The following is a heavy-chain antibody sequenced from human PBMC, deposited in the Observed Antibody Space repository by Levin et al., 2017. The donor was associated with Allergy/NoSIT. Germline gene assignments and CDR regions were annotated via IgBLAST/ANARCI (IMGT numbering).Heavy chain of an antibody. J-gene: IGHJ5*02. V-gene: IGHV4-30-2*01. CDR1: GGSISSGGYS. CDR2: IYHSGST. D-gene: IGHD1-1*01. Sequence: SETLSLTCAVSGGSISSGGYSWSWIRQPPGKGLEWIGYIYHSGSTYYNPSLKSRVTISVDRSKNQFSLKLSSVTAADTAVYYCARGGTDGNWFDPWGQGTLVTVSS. CDR3: ARGGTDGNWFDP.